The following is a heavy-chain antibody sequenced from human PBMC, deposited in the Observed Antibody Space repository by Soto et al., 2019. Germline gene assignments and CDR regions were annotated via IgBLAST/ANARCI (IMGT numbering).Heavy chain of an antibody. CDR1: GFTVSSNY. D-gene: IGHD4-17*01. CDR3: ARGIRRSRMTTVPLNWFDP. V-gene: IGHV3-53*01. Sequence: GGSLRLSCAASGFTVSSNYMSWVRQAPGKGLEWVSVIYSGGSTYYADSVKGRFTISRDNAKNTLYLQMNSLRAEDTAVYYCARGIRRSRMTTVPLNWFDPWGQGALVTVSS. J-gene: IGHJ5*02. CDR2: IYSGGST.